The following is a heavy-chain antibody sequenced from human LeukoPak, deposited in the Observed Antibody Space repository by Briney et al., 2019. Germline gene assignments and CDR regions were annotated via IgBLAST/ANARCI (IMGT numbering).Heavy chain of an antibody. CDR3: AKDGARSEYYPYYFDH. CDR2: ISGDGGST. V-gene: IGHV3-43*02. J-gene: IGHJ4*02. CDR1: RFXFDDYA. Sequence: GGSLRLSCAASRFXFDDYAMHWVRQAPGKGLEWVSLISGDGGSTDYADSVKGRLTISRDNSKNSLYLQMNSLRTEDTALYYCAKDGARSEYYPYYFDHWGQGTLVTVSS. D-gene: IGHD3-22*01.